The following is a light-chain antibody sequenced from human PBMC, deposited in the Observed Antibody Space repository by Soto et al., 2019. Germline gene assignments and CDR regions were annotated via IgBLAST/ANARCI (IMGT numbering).Light chain of an antibody. J-gene: IGLJ2*01. CDR3: QAWDSSTVV. CDR2: EDS. CDR1: KLGHKY. Sequence: SYELTQPPSVSVSPGQTASITCSGDKLGHKYACWYQQRPGQSPVLVIYEDSRRPSGIPERFSGSNSGNTATLTISGTQAIDEADYYSQAWDSSTVVFGGGTKLTVL. V-gene: IGLV3-1*01.